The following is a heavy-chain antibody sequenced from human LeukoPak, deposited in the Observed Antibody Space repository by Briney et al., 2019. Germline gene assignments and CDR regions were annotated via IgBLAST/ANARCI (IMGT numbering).Heavy chain of an antibody. Sequence: TGGSLRLSCAASGFTFSSYGMHWVRQAPGKGLEWVAFIRYDGSNKYYADSVKGRFTISRDNSKNTLYLQMNSLRAEDTAVYYCAKDRVTVPAAIPPEVPYYYYMDVWGKGTTVTISS. D-gene: IGHD2-2*01. CDR3: AKDRVTVPAAIPPEVPYYYYMDV. CDR1: GFTFSSYG. J-gene: IGHJ6*03. V-gene: IGHV3-30*02. CDR2: IRYDGSNK.